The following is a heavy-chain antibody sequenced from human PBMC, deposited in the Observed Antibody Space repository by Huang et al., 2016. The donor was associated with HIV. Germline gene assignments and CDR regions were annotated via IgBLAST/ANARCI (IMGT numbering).Heavy chain of an antibody. V-gene: IGHV4-39*01. CDR3: ARRPFFYGSGSYPLFDY. CDR2: IYYSVPT. Sequence: QLPPQESGPRLVKPSEILSLTCTVSGGSISSTSYYWGWIRQPPGKGLEWIWNIYYSVPTYYNPSLKSRVTRSVDASKNQFSLKLSSVTAAYSAVYYCARRPFFYGSGSYPLFDYWGQGTLVTVSS. D-gene: IGHD3-10*01. J-gene: IGHJ4*02. CDR1: GGSISSTSYY.